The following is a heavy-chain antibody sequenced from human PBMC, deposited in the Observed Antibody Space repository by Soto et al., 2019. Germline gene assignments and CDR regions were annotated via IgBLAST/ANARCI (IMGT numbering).Heavy chain of an antibody. CDR3: ARDLGSGYDLAMDV. J-gene: IGHJ6*02. V-gene: IGHV4-59*01. CDR1: GGSISGYY. CDR2: IYYSGGT. Sequence: SETLSLTCTVSGGSISGYYWIWIRQPPGKGLEWIGYIYYSGGTKYNTSLKSRVTISVDTSKNQFSLRLSSVTAADTAVYYCARDLGSGYDLAMDVWGQGTTVTVSS. D-gene: IGHD5-12*01.